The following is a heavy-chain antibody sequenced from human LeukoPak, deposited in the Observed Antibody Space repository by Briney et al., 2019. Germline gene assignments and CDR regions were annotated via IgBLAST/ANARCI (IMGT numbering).Heavy chain of an antibody. CDR2: IYPGDSDT. D-gene: IGHD4-17*01. CDR3: ARHFDYGDYEGYSDY. CDR1: GYXFTSYW. V-gene: IGHV5-51*01. Sequence: GESLKISCNGSGYXFTSYWICWVRQMPGKGLERMGIIYPGDSDTRYSPSFQGQVTISADKSISTAYLQWSSLKASDTAMYYCARHFDYGDYEGYSDYWGQGTLVTVSS. J-gene: IGHJ4*02.